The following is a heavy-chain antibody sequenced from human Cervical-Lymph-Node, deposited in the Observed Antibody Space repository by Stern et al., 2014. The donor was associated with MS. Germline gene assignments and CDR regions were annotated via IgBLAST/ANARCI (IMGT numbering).Heavy chain of an antibody. J-gene: IGHJ6*02. CDR3: ARDRLRPTYYYYYGMDV. Sequence: VQLVQSGAEVKKPGSSVKVSCKASGGTFSSYAISWVRQAPGQGLEWMGGIIPTFGTANYAQKFQGRVTITADESTSTAYMELSSLRSEDTAVYYCARDRLRPTYYYYYGMDVWGQGTTVTVSS. D-gene: IGHD5/OR15-5a*01. V-gene: IGHV1-69*01. CDR1: GGTFSSYA. CDR2: IIPTFGTA.